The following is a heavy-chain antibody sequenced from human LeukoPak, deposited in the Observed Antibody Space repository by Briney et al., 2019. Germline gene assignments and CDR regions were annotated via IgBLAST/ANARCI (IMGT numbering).Heavy chain of an antibody. J-gene: IGHJ6*02. Sequence: LSGGSLRLSCAASGFTFNTFAMTWVRQAPGKGLEWVSHITNGGDTTYSADSVKGRFTISRDNSKNTLYLQMSSLRAEDTAVYYCVKFTPAAIYYYYGMDVWGQGTTVTVSS. CDR2: ITNGGDTT. D-gene: IGHD2-2*02. CDR1: GFTFNTFA. V-gene: IGHV3-23*01. CDR3: VKFTPAAIYYYYGMDV.